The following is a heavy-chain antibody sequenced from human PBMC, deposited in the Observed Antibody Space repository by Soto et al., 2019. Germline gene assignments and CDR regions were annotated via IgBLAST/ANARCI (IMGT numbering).Heavy chain of an antibody. CDR2: TYYRSKWYN. Sequence: SQTLSLTCAISGDSVSSNSAVWNWIRQSPSRGLEWLGRTYYRSKWYNDYTVSVKSRITINPDTSKNQFSLKLSSVTAADTAVYYCARGGWRQIDYWGQGTLVTVSS. CDR3: ARGGWRQIDY. CDR1: GDSVSSNSAV. V-gene: IGHV6-1*01. J-gene: IGHJ4*02. D-gene: IGHD3-3*01.